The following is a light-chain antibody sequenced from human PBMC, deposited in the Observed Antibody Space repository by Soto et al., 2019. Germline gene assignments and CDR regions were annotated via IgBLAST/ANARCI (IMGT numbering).Light chain of an antibody. Sequence: QSVLTQPASVSGSPGQSITISCTGTSSDVGGYNYVSWYQQHPGKAPKLMIYEVTNRPSGVSSRFSGSKSGNTASLTIYGLQAEDEADYYCCSYTSSDTHLVFGGGTKLTVL. CDR1: SSDVGGYNY. CDR3: CSYTSSDTHLV. CDR2: EVT. V-gene: IGLV2-14*01. J-gene: IGLJ3*02.